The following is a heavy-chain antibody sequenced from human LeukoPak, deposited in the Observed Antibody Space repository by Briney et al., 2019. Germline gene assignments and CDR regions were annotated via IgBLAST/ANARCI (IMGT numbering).Heavy chain of an antibody. J-gene: IGHJ4*02. D-gene: IGHD6-13*01. CDR1: GGSISSYY. CDR2: IYYSGST. V-gene: IGHV4-59*01. Sequence: PSETLSLTCTVSGGSISSYYWSWIRQPPGKGLEWIGYIYYSGSTNYNPSLKSRVTISVDTSKNQFSLKLSSVTAADTAVYYCARDGYSSSWQAFDYWGQGTLVTVSS. CDR3: ARDGYSSSWQAFDY.